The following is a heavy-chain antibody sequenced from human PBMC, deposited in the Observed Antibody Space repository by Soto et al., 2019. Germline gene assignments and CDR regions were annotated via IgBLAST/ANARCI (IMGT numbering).Heavy chain of an antibody. J-gene: IGHJ4*02. CDR1: GFTFSSYS. CDR2: ISSSSSYI. D-gene: IGHD3-9*01. CDR3: ARALGRAVLRYFDWLSDLDY. V-gene: IGHV3-21*01. Sequence: EVQLVESGGGLVKPGGSLRLSCAASGFTFSSYSMNWVRQAPGQGLEWVSSISSSSSYIYYADSVKGRFTISRDNAKNSLYLQMNSLRAEDTAVYYCARALGRAVLRYFDWLSDLDYWGQGTLVTVSS.